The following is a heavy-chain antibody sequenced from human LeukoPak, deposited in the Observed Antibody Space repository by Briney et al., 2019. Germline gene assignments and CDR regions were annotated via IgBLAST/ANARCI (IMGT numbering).Heavy chain of an antibody. CDR3: ARGRGSYYYVDV. V-gene: IGHV4-59*01. D-gene: IGHD1-26*01. J-gene: IGHJ6*03. Sequence: PSETPSLTCTVCSGSIGSYYWSWIRQPPGKGLEWIGYIYYSGSTNYNPSLKSRVTISVDTSKNQFSLKLSSVTAADTAVYYCARGRGSYYYVDVWGKGTTVTVSS. CDR2: IYYSGST. CDR1: SGSIGSYY.